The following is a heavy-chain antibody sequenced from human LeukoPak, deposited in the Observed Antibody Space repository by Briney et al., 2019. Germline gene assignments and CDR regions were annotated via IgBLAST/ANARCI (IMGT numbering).Heavy chain of an antibody. D-gene: IGHD4-11*01. V-gene: IGHV3-11*01. Sequence: SSGSTIYYADSVKGRFTISRDNAKNSLYLQMNSLRAEDTAVYYCASRSTVTATSAGYWGQGTLVTVSS. CDR2: SSGSTI. J-gene: IGHJ4*02. CDR3: ASRSTVTATSAGY.